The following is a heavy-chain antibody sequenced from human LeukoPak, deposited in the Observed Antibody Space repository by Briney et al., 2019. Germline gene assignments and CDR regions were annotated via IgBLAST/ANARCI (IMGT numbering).Heavy chain of an antibody. CDR1: GGTFSSYA. V-gene: IGHV1-69*01. J-gene: IGHJ6*04. CDR2: IIPIFGTA. CDR3: ARNIVATTHYYYGMDV. D-gene: IGHD5-12*01. Sequence: GASVKVSCKASGGTFSSYAISWVRQAPGQGLEWMGGIIPIFGTANYAQKFQGRVTITADESTSTAYMELNSLRSEDTAVYYCARNIVATTHYYYGMDVWGKGTTVTVSS.